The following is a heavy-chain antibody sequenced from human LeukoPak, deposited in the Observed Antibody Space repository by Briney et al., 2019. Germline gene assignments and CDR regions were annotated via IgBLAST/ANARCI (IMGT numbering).Heavy chain of an antibody. CDR1: GFTFSSYA. V-gene: IGHV3-23*01. Sequence: AGGSLRLSCAASGFTFSSYAMTWVRQAPGKGLEWVSSISSSGGSTYYADSVRGRFTISRDNSKNTLYLQMNSLRAEDTAVYYCAKDSSRYFDWLYEYYFDYWGQGTLVTVSS. D-gene: IGHD3-9*01. CDR2: ISSSGGST. CDR3: AKDSSRYFDWLYEYYFDY. J-gene: IGHJ4*02.